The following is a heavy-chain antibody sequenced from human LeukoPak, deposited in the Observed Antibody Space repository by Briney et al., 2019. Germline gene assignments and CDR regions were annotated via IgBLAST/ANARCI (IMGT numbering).Heavy chain of an antibody. CDR1: GGSFSGYY. V-gene: IGHV4-34*01. CDR2: INHSGST. CDR3: ARSSSIAARRSYYYYYYMDV. Sequence: SETLSLTCAVYGGSFSGYYWSWIRQPPGKGLKWIGEINHSGSTNYNPSLKSRVTISVDTSKNQLSLKLSSVTAADTAVYYCARSSSIAARRSYYYYYYMDVWGKGTTVTVSS. J-gene: IGHJ6*03. D-gene: IGHD6-6*01.